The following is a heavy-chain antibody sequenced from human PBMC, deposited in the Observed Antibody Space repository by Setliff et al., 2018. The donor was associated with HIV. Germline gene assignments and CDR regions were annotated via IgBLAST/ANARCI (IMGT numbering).Heavy chain of an antibody. CDR2: IYYSGIP. CDR3: ARLLRARIYYYYYYMDV. Sequence: SENLSLTCTVSGDSIRSTHFYWVWIRQPPGRGLEWMGTIYYSGIPYYNPSLKSRVTISVDKSRSQFSLNLTSVTAPDTAVYYCARLLRARIYYYYYYMDVWGKGTTVTSP. CDR1: GDSIRSTHFY. J-gene: IGHJ6*03. V-gene: IGHV4-39*01.